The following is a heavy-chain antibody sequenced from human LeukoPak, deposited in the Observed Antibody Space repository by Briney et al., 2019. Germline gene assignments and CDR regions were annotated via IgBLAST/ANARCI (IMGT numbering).Heavy chain of an antibody. V-gene: IGHV4-59*11. CDR3: ARDQGTVTKGFNI. CDR1: ADSFSSHY. J-gene: IGHJ3*02. Sequence: ASETLSLTCAVSADSFSSHYWTWIRQPPGKGLEWIGYISYIGSTNYNPSLKSRVTISIDTSKNQFSLKMSSVTAADTAVYYCARDQGTVTKGFNIGAQGTRVSVFS. CDR2: ISYIGST. D-gene: IGHD4-17*01.